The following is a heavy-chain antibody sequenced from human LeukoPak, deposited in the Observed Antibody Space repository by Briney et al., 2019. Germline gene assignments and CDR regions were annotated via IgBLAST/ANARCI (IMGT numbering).Heavy chain of an antibody. Sequence: ASVKVSCKASGGTFSSYAISWVRQAPGQGLEWMGRINPNSGGTNYAQKFQGRVTMTRDTSISTAYMELSRLRSDDTAVYYCARAGDSSGYYYGAFDIWGQGTMVTVSS. CDR1: GGTFSSYA. CDR2: INPNSGGT. D-gene: IGHD3-22*01. CDR3: ARAGDSSGYYYGAFDI. J-gene: IGHJ3*02. V-gene: IGHV1-2*06.